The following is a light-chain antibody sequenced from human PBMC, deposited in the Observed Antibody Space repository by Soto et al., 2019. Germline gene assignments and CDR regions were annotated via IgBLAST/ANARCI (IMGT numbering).Light chain of an antibody. Sequence: DFVMTQTPDSLAVSLGERATINCKSSPSVLSSSNNKNYLAWYQQKPRQPPKLLIYWASTRDSGVPDRFSGSGSGTDFTLTISSLQAEDVAVYYCQRYYSTPYTFGQGTKLEIK. CDR3: QRYYSTPYT. CDR1: PSVLSSSNNKNY. V-gene: IGKV4-1*01. J-gene: IGKJ2*01. CDR2: WAS.